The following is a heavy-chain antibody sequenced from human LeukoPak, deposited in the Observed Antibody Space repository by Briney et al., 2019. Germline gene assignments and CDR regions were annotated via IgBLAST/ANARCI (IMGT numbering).Heavy chain of an antibody. D-gene: IGHD2-15*01. CDR3: AKEGCSGGSFYFDD. CDR2: IRYDGSNK. V-gene: IGHV3-30*02. Sequence: GGSLRLSCAASGFTFSSYGMHWVRQAPGKGLGLVAFIRYDGSNKYYADSVKSRFTISRDNSKNTLYLQMNSLRAEDTAVYYCAKEGCSGGSFYFDDWGQRTLVTVSS. J-gene: IGHJ4*02. CDR1: GFTFSSYG.